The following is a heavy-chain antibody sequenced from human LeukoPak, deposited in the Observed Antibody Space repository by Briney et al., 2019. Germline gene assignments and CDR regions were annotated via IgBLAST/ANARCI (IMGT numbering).Heavy chain of an antibody. CDR3: ARARNYYDSSGFYYEGDAFDI. J-gene: IGHJ3*02. V-gene: IGHV4-59*01. CDR2: INSSGST. D-gene: IGHD3-22*01. Sequence: SETLSLTCTVSGGSISSYHWSWLRQPPGKGLESIGYINSSGSTHYHPSLKSRVTISVDTSRNQFTLKLSSVTAADTAVYSCARARNYYDSSGFYYEGDAFDIWGQGTMVTVSS. CDR1: GGSISSYH.